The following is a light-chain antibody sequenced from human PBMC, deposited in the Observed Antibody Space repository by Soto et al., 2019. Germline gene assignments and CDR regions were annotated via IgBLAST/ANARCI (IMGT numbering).Light chain of an antibody. CDR2: LNSDGSH. V-gene: IGLV4-69*01. CDR1: SGHSNYA. CDR3: QTWGSGIVV. J-gene: IGLJ2*01. Sequence: HPVLTQSPSASASLGASVKLTCTLSSGHSNYAIAWHQQQSEKGPRYLMNLNSDGSHSKGDGIPDRFSGSSSGAERYLTISSLQSEDEADYYCQTWGSGIVVFGGGTKLTVL.